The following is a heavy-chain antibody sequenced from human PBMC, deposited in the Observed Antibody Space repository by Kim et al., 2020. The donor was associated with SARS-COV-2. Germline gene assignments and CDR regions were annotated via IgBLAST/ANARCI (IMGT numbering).Heavy chain of an antibody. CDR3: ARVGSSSWYGFYYYYYGMDV. V-gene: IGHV3-74*01. Sequence: RFTISRDNAKNTLYLQMNSLRAEDTAVYYCARVGSSSWYGFYYYYYGMDVWGQGTTVTVSS. D-gene: IGHD6-13*01. J-gene: IGHJ6*02.